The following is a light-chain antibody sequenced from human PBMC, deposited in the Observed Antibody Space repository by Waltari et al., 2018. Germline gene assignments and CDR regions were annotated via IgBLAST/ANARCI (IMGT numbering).Light chain of an antibody. CDR2: AVS. J-gene: IGLJ3*02. CDR1: SSDVGNYNL. V-gene: IGLV2-23*02. Sequence: QSALTHPVSVSGSPGQSITISCTGTSSDVGNYNLVSWYQQHPGRAPKLIIYAVSERPAGVSNRFSGSKSANTASLTVSGLQAEDEADYYCCSYAGRTTWVFGGGTNLTVL. CDR3: CSYAGRTTWV.